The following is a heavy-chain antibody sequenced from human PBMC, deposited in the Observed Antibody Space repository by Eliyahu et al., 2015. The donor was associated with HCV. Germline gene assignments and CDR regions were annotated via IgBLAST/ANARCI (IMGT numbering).Heavy chain of an antibody. D-gene: IGHD2/OR15-2a*01. Sequence: EVQVVESGGGLVKPGGSLRLSCXASGFTFSSYSMNWVRQAPGKGLEWVSSISSSSSYIYYADSVKGRFTISRDNAKNSLYLQMNSLRAEDTAVYYCARGAPSMYGMDVWGQGTTVTVSS. CDR3: ARGAPSMYGMDV. V-gene: IGHV3-21*01. CDR2: ISSSSSYI. CDR1: GFTFSSYS. J-gene: IGHJ6*02.